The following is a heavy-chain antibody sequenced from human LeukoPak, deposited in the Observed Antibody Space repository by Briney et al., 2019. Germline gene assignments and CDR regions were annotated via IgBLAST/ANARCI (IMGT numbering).Heavy chain of an antibody. CDR1: GYTFTSYD. J-gene: IGHJ6*03. V-gene: IGHV1-8*01. CDR2: MNPNSGNT. D-gene: IGHD4-11*01. Sequence: ASVKVSCRASGYTFTSYDINWVRQATGQGLEWMGWMNPNSGNTGYAQKFQGRVTMTRNTSISTAYMELSSLRSEDTAVYYCARYGDDYSNYPCYYYYMDVWGKGTTFTVSS. CDR3: ARYGDDYSNYPCYYYYMDV.